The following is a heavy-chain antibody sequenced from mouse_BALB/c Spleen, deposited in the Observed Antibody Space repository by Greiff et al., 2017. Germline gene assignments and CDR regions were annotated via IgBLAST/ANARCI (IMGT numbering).Heavy chain of an antibody. CDR1: GYTFTSYW. D-gene: IGHD1-1*01. CDR2: INPSTGYT. V-gene: IGHV1-7*01. Sequence: QVHVKQSGAELAKPGASVKMSCKASGYTFTSYWMHWVKQRPGQGLEWIGYINPSTGYTEYNQKFKDKATLTADKSSSTAYMQLSSLTSEDSAVYYCARHNYYGSSYQYFDVWGAGTTVTVSS. J-gene: IGHJ1*01. CDR3: ARHNYYGSSYQYFDV.